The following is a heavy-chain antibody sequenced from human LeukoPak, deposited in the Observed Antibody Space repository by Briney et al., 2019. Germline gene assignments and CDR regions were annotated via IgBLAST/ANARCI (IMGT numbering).Heavy chain of an antibody. J-gene: IGHJ4*02. Sequence: ASVKVSCKASGYTFTSYGISWVRQAPGQGLEWMGWISAYNGNTNYAQKLQGRVTMTTDTSTSTAYMELRSLRSDDTAAYYCARTYYYDSSGRGNYFDYWGQGTLVTVSS. CDR1: GYTFTSYG. V-gene: IGHV1-18*01. D-gene: IGHD3-22*01. CDR3: ARTYYYDSSGRGNYFDY. CDR2: ISAYNGNT.